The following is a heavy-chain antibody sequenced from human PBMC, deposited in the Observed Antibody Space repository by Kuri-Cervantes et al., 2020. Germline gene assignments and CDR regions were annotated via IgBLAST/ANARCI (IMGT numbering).Heavy chain of an antibody. J-gene: IGHJ4*02. CDR2: LSVSGATT. Sequence: ETLSLTCAASEFTFSSYAMNWVRQAPGKGLQWVSTLSVSGATTYYADSVKGRFTISRDNSKNTLYLQMNSLKTEDTAVYYCTRDVLIPGIAVAGARPFDYWGQGTLVTVSS. CDR1: EFTFSSYA. V-gene: IGHV3-23*01. CDR3: TRDVLIPGIAVAGARPFDY. D-gene: IGHD6-19*01.